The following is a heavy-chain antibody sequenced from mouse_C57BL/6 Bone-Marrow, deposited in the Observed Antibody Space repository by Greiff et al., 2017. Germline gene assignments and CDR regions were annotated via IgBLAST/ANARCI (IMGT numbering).Heavy chain of an antibody. CDR1: GFNIKDYY. J-gene: IGHJ2*01. Sequence: EVQLVESGAELVKPGASVKLSCTASGFNIKDYYMHWVKQRTEQGLEWIGRIDPEVGDTKYAGKFQGKATITADTSSNTAYLQLSSLTSEDTAVYYCARSDYSWFDYWDQGTTLTVTA. CDR3: ARSDYSWFDY. CDR2: IDPEVGDT. V-gene: IGHV14-2*01. D-gene: IGHD2-12*01.